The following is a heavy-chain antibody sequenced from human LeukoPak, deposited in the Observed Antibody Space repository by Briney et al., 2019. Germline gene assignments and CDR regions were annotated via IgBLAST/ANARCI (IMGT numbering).Heavy chain of an antibody. CDR2: INHSGST. CDR1: GGSFSGYY. CDR3: ARQRYSSSWYPTWFDP. D-gene: IGHD6-13*01. Sequence: SETLSLTCAVYGGSFSGYYWSWIRQPPGKGLEWIGEINHSGSTNYNPSLKSRVTISVDTSKNQFSLKLSSVTAADTAVYYCARQRYSSSWYPTWFDPWGQGTLVTVSS. J-gene: IGHJ5*02. V-gene: IGHV4-34*01.